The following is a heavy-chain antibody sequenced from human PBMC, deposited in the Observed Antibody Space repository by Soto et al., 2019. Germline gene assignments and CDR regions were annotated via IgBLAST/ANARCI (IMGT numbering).Heavy chain of an antibody. J-gene: IGHJ4*02. CDR3: AKGNLSAPMYYFDY. V-gene: IGHV3-23*01. CDR1: GFTFSSSA. D-gene: IGHD3-16*02. Sequence: PGGSLRLSCAASGFTFSSSAMNWVRQAPGKGLEWVSSTGGISGMTFFADSVKGRITVSRDTSKNTLYLEMNTLRVEDTAVYYCAKGNLSAPMYYFDYWGQGTPVTVSS. CDR2: TGGISGMT.